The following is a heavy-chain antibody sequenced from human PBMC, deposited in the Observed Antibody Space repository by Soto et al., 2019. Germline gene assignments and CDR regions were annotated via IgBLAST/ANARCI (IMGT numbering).Heavy chain of an antibody. CDR3: ARDLPYRDIWNSLYTL. Sequence: QEQLVESGGGVVQPGTSLRLSCVASGYTFSDYGMHWVRQAPGKGLEWVALIWNAGTNENYADSVKGRFTISRDNSKNTLYLQMNSLRAEDTAVYYCARDLPYRDIWNSLYTLWGQGTRVTVSS. CDR2: IWNAGTNE. J-gene: IGHJ4*02. CDR1: GYTFSDYG. V-gene: IGHV3-33*01. D-gene: IGHD3-3*01.